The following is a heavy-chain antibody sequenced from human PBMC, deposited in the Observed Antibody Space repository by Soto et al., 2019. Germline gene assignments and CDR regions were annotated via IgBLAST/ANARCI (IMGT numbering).Heavy chain of an antibody. CDR3: ALFCSGGSCYRTAFWYFDF. J-gene: IGHJ2*01. V-gene: IGHV4-39*01. Sequence: QLQLQESGPGLLKPSETLSLTCTVSGGSLSSDRYYWGWIRQPPGKGLEWIGSTYYSGTTYYNPSLTSRVTISVDTTGNQFSLRLSSVTAADTAVYYCALFCSGGSCYRTAFWYFDFWCRGTLVTVSS. CDR1: GGSLSSDRYY. D-gene: IGHD2-15*01. CDR2: TYYSGTT.